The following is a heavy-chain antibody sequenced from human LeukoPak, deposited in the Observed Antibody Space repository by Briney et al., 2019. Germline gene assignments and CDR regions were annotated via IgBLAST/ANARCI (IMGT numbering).Heavy chain of an antibody. D-gene: IGHD3-22*01. J-gene: IGHJ4*02. CDR1: GYTLTELS. V-gene: IGHV1-24*01. CDR2: CDPEDGET. CDR3: ASLPLFHYHSSGYYQTTDY. Sequence: GASVKVSCKVSGYTLTELSMHWVRQAPGKGLEWMGGCDPEDGETIYAQKFQGRVTMTEDTSTDTAYMELSSLRSEDTAVYYCASLPLFHYHSSGYYQTTDYWGQGTLVTVFS.